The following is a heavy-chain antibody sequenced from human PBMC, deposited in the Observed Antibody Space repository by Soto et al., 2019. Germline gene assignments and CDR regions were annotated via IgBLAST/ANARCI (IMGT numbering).Heavy chain of an antibody. CDR2: FYGGGSR. J-gene: IGHJ2*01. Sequence: EVQLVETGGGLNQHGGSLRLSCAASGFIVTSNYMSWVRQAPGKGLEWVSVFYGGGSRYYADSVKGRFTISRDYSENSLYLQMNSLRAEDTAVYYCAREGGYGGDSGHWYFDLWGRGTLVTVSS. D-gene: IGHD2-21*02. CDR1: GFIVTSNY. V-gene: IGHV3-53*02. CDR3: AREGGYGGDSGHWYFDL.